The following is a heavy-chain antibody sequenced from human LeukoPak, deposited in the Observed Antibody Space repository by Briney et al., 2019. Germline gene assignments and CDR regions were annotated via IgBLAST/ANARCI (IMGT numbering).Heavy chain of an antibody. CDR2: IYSGGST. V-gene: IGHV3-66*01. J-gene: IGHJ3*02. CDR1: GFTVSSNY. Sequence: GGSLRLSCAASGFTVSSNYMSWVRQAPGKGLEWVSVIYSGGSTYYADSVKGRFTISGDNSKNTLYLQMNSLRAEDTAVYYCATGVGATIGAFDIWGQGTMVTVSS. D-gene: IGHD1-26*01. CDR3: ATGVGATIGAFDI.